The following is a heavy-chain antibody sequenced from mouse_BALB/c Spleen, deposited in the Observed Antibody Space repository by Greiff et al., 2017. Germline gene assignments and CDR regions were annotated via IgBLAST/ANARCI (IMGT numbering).Heavy chain of an antibody. V-gene: IGHV2-5-1*01. CDR3: AKDYRYDVGYYFDY. D-gene: IGHD2-14*01. J-gene: IGHJ2*01. CDR1: GFSLTSYG. CDR2: IWRGGST. Sequence: VQLQQSGPSLVQPSQSLSITCTVSGFSLTSYGVHWVRQSPGKGLEWLGVIWRGGSTDYNAAFMSRLSITKDNSKSQVFFKMNSLQADDTAIYYCAKDYRYDVGYYFDYWGQGTTLTVSS.